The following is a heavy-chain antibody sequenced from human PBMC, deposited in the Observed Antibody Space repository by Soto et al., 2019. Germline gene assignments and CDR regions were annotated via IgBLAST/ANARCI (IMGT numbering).Heavy chain of an antibody. CDR1: GFSLTNGRMG. D-gene: IGHD4-17*01. CDR3: ARMDGDYNYYGLDV. J-gene: IGHJ6*02. CDR2: FFSDAER. Sequence: ESGPVLVKPTETLTLTCSVSGFSLTNGRMGVSWIRQPPGKALEWLAHFFSDAERSYSTSMQSRLNMYKDSSGSQVVLTMTNMAPADTATYFCARMDGDYNYYGLDVWGHGIAVTVS. V-gene: IGHV2-26*01.